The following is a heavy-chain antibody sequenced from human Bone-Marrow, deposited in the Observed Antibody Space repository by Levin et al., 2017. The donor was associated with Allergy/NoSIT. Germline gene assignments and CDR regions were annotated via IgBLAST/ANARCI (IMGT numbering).Heavy chain of an antibody. CDR2: IYYSGST. J-gene: IGHJ4*02. D-gene: IGHD1-1*01. V-gene: IGHV4-61*01. CDR1: GGSVSSGNYY. Sequence: RSGGSLRLSCTVSGGSVSSGNYYWTWIRQPPGKGLEWIAYIYYSGSTNYNPSLKSRVTISLDTSRNQFSLKLSSVTAADTAVYYCARGNRIPGKLTGIDYWGQGALVTVSS. CDR3: ARGNRIPGKLTGIDY.